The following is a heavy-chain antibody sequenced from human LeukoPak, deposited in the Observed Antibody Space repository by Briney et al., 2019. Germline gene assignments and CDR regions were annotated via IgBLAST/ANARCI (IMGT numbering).Heavy chain of an antibody. CDR1: GYTFTNYA. J-gene: IGHJ6*03. Sequence: GASVKVSCKASGYTFTNYAMHWVRRALGQRLEWMGWINAGNGNTKYSHEFQGKVTITRDTSASTAYMELSSLRSEDTAVYYCARDRWRGYSSSRRWGYMDVWGKGTTVTVSS. CDR2: INAGNGNT. V-gene: IGHV1-3*03. CDR3: ARDRWRGYSSSRRWGYMDV. D-gene: IGHD6-13*01.